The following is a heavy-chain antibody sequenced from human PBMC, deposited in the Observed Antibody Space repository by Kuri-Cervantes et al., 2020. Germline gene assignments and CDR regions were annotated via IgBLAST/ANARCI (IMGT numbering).Heavy chain of an antibody. CDR3: ARDNRLDY. CDR2: ISWNSDSI. Sequence: LSLTCAASGFTFDDYAMHWVRQAPGKGLEWVSGISWNSDSIGYADSVKGRFTISRDNSKNTLYLQMNSLRAEDTAVYYCARDNRLDYWGQGTLVTVSS. J-gene: IGHJ4*02. D-gene: IGHD1-14*01. V-gene: IGHV3-9*01. CDR1: GFTFDDYA.